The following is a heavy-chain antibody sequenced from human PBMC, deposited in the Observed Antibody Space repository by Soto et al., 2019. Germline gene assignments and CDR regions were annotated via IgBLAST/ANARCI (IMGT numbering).Heavy chain of an antibody. CDR3: VRVYGEIDY. CDR1: GYTFTNFG. V-gene: IGHV1-18*01. J-gene: IGHJ4*02. D-gene: IGHD3-10*01. CDR2: ISAYNGNT. Sequence: ASVKVSCKTSGYTFTNFGLSWVRQAPGQGLEWMGWISAYNGNTNYAQNFQGRVTMTTDTSTSTAYLELSSLRSEDTAVYYCVRVYGEIDYWGQGTQVTVSS.